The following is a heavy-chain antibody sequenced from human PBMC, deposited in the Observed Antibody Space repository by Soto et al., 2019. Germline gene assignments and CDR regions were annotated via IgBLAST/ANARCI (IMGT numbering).Heavy chain of an antibody. V-gene: IGHV3-30*18. D-gene: IGHD1-1*01. CDR1: GFTFSNYG. J-gene: IGHJ4*02. CDR2: ISYDGSNK. Sequence: PGGSLRLSCVASGFTFSNYGMHWVRQAPGKGLEWVAVISYDGSNKYYADSVKGRFTISRDNSKNTLYLQMNSLRAEDTAVYYCSKEKGVPAYFDSWGQGTLVTVSS. CDR3: SKEKGVPAYFDS.